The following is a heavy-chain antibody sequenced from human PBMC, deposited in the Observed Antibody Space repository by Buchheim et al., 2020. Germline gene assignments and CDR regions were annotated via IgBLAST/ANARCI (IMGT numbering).Heavy chain of an antibody. CDR2: IKEDGTEV. J-gene: IGHJ4*02. CDR3: VRFGIVPPIYYFDY. D-gene: IGHD2/OR15-2a*01. Sequence: VQLVESGGGLVKPGGSLRLSCVASGFTFSNYWMSWVRQAPGKGLEWVANIKEDGTEVHFVDSVKGRFFISRDNARNSLYLQLNSLRVEDSAMYYCVRFGIVPPIYYFDYWGQGT. V-gene: IGHV3-7*01. CDR1: GFTFSNYW.